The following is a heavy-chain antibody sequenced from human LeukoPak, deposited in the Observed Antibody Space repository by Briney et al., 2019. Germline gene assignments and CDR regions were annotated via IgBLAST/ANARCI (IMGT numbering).Heavy chain of an antibody. CDR1: GGSISSYY. D-gene: IGHD3-10*01. Sequence: SETLSLTCTVSGGSISSYYWSWIRQPPGKGLEWIGYIYYSGSTNYNPSLKSRVTMSVDTSKNQFSLKLSSVTAADTAVYYCARNTYYYGSGSLDYWGQGTLVTVSS. J-gene: IGHJ4*02. V-gene: IGHV4-59*12. CDR2: IYYSGST. CDR3: ARNTYYYGSGSLDY.